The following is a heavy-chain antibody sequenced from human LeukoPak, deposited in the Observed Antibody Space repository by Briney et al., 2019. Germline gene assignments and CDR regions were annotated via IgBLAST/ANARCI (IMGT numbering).Heavy chain of an antibody. CDR2: TNPSGGST. CDR3: ASSGYSYGRWFDP. Sequence: ASVKVSCKASGYTFTSYYMHWVRQAPGQGLEWMGITNPSGGSTSYAQKFQGRVTMTRDTSTSTVYMELSSLRSEDTAVYYCASSGYSYGRWFDPWGQGTLVTVSS. V-gene: IGHV1-46*01. D-gene: IGHD5-18*01. J-gene: IGHJ5*02. CDR1: GYTFTSYY.